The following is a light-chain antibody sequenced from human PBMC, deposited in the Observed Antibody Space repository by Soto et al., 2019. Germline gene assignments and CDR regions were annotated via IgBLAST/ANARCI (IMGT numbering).Light chain of an antibody. CDR1: SSNIGAGYA. Sequence: QAVVTQPPSVSGAPGQRITISCTGSSSNIGAGYAVHWYQHLPGTAPKLLIFDNNNRPSGVPDRFAGSKSGTSASLAITGLQAEDEADYYCQSFDSSLSVVVFGGGTKLTVL. CDR2: DNN. J-gene: IGLJ2*01. V-gene: IGLV1-40*01. CDR3: QSFDSSLSVVV.